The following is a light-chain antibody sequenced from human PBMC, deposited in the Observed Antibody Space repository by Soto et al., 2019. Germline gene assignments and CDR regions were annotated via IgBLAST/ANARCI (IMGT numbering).Light chain of an antibody. V-gene: IGKV3-11*01. CDR2: DAS. CDR3: QQRSTWPPMYT. CDR1: QSVSSY. Sequence: EIVSTQSPATLSLSPGERATLSCRASQSVSSYLAWYQQKPGQAPRLLIYDASNRATGIPARFSGSGSGTDFTLTISSLEPEDFAVYYCQQRSTWPPMYTFGQGTKLEIK. J-gene: IGKJ2*01.